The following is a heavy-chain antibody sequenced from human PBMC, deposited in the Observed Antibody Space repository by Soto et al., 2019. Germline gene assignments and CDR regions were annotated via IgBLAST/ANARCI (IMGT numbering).Heavy chain of an antibody. J-gene: IGHJ4*02. V-gene: IGHV3-33*03. CDR2: IWNDGSNK. Sequence: QVQLVESGGGVVQPGRSLKLSCAASGFIFGRFGMHWVRQPPGKGLEWVAVIWNDGSNKLYADSVQGRFTISRDNSNNTLYLELDSLRAEDTAVYYCARYLESGFGASVPAVFDYWGQGTLVTVSS. CDR1: GFIFGRFG. D-gene: IGHD3-3*01. CDR3: ARYLESGFGASVPAVFDY.